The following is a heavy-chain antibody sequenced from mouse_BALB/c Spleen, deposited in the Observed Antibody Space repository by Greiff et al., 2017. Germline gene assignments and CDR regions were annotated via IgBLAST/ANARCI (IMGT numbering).Heavy chain of an antibody. Sequence: EVKLVESGGGLVQPGGSRKLSCASSGFTFSSFGMHWVRQAPEKGLEWVAYISSGSSTIYYADTVKGRFTISRDNPKNTLFLQMTSLRSEDTAMYYCARVGNYYGSSFHFDYWGQGTTLTVSA. V-gene: IGHV5-17*02. CDR2: ISSGSSTI. J-gene: IGHJ2*01. D-gene: IGHD1-1*01. CDR1: GFTFSSFG. CDR3: ARVGNYYGSSFHFDY.